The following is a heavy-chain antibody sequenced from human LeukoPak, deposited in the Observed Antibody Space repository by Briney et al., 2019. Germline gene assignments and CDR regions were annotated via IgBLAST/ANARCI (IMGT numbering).Heavy chain of an antibody. V-gene: IGHV3-7*03. J-gene: IGHJ4*02. CDR3: ARGIEDRITIFGY. Sequence: GGSLRLSCVASGFTFSSYWMSWVRQAPGKGLEWVANIKQDGSEKYYVDSVKGRFTISRDNAKNSLYLRMNSLRAEDTAVYYCARGIEDRITIFGYWGQGTLVTVSS. CDR1: GFTFSSYW. CDR2: IKQDGSEK. D-gene: IGHD3-3*01.